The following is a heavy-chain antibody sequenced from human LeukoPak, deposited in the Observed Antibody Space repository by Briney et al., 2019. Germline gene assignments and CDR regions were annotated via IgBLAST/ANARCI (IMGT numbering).Heavy chain of an antibody. CDR2: IWYDGSNK. V-gene: IGHV3-33*01. Sequence: GGSLRLSCAASGFTFSSYGMHWVRQAPGKGLEWVAVIWYDGSNKYYADSVKGRFTISRDNSKNTLYLQMNSLRAEDTAVYYCAGCSTSGYYYGMDVWGQGTTVTVSS. D-gene: IGHD2-2*01. J-gene: IGHJ6*02. CDR3: AGCSTSGYYYGMDV. CDR1: GFTFSSYG.